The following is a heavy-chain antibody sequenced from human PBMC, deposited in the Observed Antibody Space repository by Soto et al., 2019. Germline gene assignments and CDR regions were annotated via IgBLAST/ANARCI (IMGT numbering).Heavy chain of an antibody. J-gene: IGHJ5*02. CDR1: GSIFRGYG. D-gene: IGHD3-16*02. CDR2: ISYDGSNI. Sequence: GGSLRLSCAASGSIFRGYGMHWVRQAPGKGLEWVAVISYDGSNINYADSVMGRFSISRDNSNNTLYLQMNSLRGEDTAVYYCTKAIVDYLSFPWFYPWGLGAALPISS. V-gene: IGHV3-30*02. CDR3: TKAIVDYLSFPWFYP.